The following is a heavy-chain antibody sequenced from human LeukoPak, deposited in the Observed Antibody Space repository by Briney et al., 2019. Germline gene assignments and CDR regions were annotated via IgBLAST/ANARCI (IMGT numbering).Heavy chain of an antibody. CDR2: ISSSSSYI. CDR3: ARVAVAGNDY. D-gene: IGHD6-19*01. V-gene: IGHV3-21*01. Sequence: TGGSLRLSCAASGFTFSSYSMNWVRQAPGKGLEWVSSISSSSSYIYYADSVKGRFTISRDNAKNSLYLRMNSLRAEDTAVYYCARVAVAGNDYWGQGTLVTVSS. J-gene: IGHJ4*02. CDR1: GFTFSSYS.